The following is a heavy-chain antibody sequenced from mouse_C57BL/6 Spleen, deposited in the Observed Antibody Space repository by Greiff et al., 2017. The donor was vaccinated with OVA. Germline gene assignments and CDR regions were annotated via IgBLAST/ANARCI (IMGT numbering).Heavy chain of an antibody. CDR1: GFTFSDYG. D-gene: IGHD1-1*01. J-gene: IGHJ2*01. V-gene: IGHV5-17*01. CDR3: ARDYDSSYGYFDY. Sequence: EVQLVESGGGLVKPGGSLKLSCAASGFTFSDYGMHWVRQAPEKGLEWVADISSGSSTIYYADTVKGRFTISRDNAKNTLFLQMTSLRSEDAAMYYCARDYDSSYGYFDYWGQGTTLTVSS. CDR2: ISSGSSTI.